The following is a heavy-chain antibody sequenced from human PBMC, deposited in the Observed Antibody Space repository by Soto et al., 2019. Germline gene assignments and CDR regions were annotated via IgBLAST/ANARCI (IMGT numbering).Heavy chain of an antibody. V-gene: IGHV3-48*01. D-gene: IGHD2-8*02. CDR2: ISITSTTI. Sequence: EVQLVESGGVLVQPGRSLRLSCEASGFTFNTFGMNWVRQAPGKGLEWISYISITSTTIHYADSVKGRFAISRDNAKNSLYLQMESLRVEDTAVYYCARDGASTGVFDYWGPGTLVTVSS. CDR1: GFTFNTFG. J-gene: IGHJ4*02. CDR3: ARDGASTGVFDY.